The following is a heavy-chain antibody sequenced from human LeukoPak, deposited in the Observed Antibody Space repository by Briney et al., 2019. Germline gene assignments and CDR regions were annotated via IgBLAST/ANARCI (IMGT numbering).Heavy chain of an antibody. V-gene: IGHV4-59*11. D-gene: IGHD4-17*01. CDR2: ISYIGST. CDR3: ARDLVTVTKGFDI. CDR1: GDSFSSHY. J-gene: IGHJ3*02. Sequence: PPEALSLTCAVSGDSFSSHYWTWIRQSPGKGLEWIGYISYIGSTNYNPSLKSRVTISIDTSKNQFSLKLRSVTAADTAVYYCARDLVTVTKGFDIWGHGTMVSVSS.